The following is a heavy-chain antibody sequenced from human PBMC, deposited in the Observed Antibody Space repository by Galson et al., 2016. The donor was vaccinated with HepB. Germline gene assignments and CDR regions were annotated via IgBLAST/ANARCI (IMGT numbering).Heavy chain of an antibody. CDR1: GASFSDYS. D-gene: IGHD1-14*01. Sequence: SETLSLTCGVSGASFSDYSWSWVRQVPGKGLEWIGDINHRGSTRYNSSLRSRVTLSLETSKRQFSLQLSSVTAADTAVYYCPRWEGTTRSDHWGQGILVTVSS. CDR2: INHRGST. J-gene: IGHJ4*02. CDR3: PRWEGTTRSDH. V-gene: IGHV4-34*01.